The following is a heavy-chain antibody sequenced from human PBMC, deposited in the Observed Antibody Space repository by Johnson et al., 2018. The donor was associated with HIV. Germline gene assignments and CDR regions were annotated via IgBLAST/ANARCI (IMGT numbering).Heavy chain of an antibody. V-gene: IGHV3-66*01. CDR1: GFTVSSNE. D-gene: IGHD1-26*01. J-gene: IGHJ3*02. CDR2: IYSGGST. Sequence: VQLVESRGVLVQPGGSLRLSCAASGFTVSSNEMSWVRQAPGKGLEWVSVIYSGGSTYYADSVKGRFTISRDNSKNTLYLQMNSLRAEDTAVYYCARDRRKIVGATGAFDIWGQGTMVTVSS. CDR3: ARDRRKIVGATGAFDI.